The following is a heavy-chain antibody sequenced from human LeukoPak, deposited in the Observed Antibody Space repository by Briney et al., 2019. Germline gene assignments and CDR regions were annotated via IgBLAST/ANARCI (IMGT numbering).Heavy chain of an antibody. CDR1: GFTFSSYA. D-gene: IGHD3-22*01. V-gene: IGHV3-23*01. CDR3: AKLDYCDSH. Sequence: TGGSLRLSCAASGFTFSSYAMSWVRQAPGKGLEWVSSITGSGASTYYADSVKGRFTISRDNSKNTLYLQMNSLRAEDTAVYYCAKLDYCDSHWGQGTLVTVSS. CDR2: ITGSGAST. J-gene: IGHJ4*02.